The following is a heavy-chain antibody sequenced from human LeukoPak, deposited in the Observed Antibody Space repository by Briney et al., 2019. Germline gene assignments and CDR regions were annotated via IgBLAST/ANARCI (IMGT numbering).Heavy chain of an antibody. CDR2: IYTSGST. Sequence: SETLSLTCTVSGGSISSYYWSWIRQPAGKGLEWIGRIYTSGSTNYNPSLKSRVTMSVDTSKNQFSLKLSSVTAADTAVYYCARDPRYDILTGYYSSGWYFDLWGRGTLVTVSS. CDR3: ARDPRYDILTGYYSSGWYFDL. D-gene: IGHD3-9*01. CDR1: GGSISSYY. V-gene: IGHV4-4*07. J-gene: IGHJ2*01.